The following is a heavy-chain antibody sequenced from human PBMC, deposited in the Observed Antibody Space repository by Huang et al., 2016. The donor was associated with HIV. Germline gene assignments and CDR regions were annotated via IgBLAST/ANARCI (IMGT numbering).Heavy chain of an antibody. CDR2: IYPRDSET. V-gene: IGHV5-51*01. D-gene: IGHD5-18*01. CDR3: ARQVDGFRSHFDF. Sequence: EVLLVQSGAELKEPGESLKISCKASGYGFSSYWIGWVRQKPGKGLEWMGIIYPRDSETKYSPSFDGQFTISADKSTKTAYLQWESLKAPDTAIYFCARQVDGFRSHFDFWGQGTLVSVSS. J-gene: IGHJ4*02. CDR1: GYGFSSYW.